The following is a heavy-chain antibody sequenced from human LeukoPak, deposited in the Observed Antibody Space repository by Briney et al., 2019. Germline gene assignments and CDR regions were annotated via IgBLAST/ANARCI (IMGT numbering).Heavy chain of an antibody. CDR1: GFSLSTRAVG. Sequence: ESGPTLVKPPQTLTLTCTFSGFSLSTRAVGVGWIRQPPGKALEWLALIYWNDDKRYNPSLKSRLTITKDTSKNQVVLTMTNMDPVDTATYYCAHRLLGSGWYRAFDYWGQGTLVTVSS. D-gene: IGHD6-19*01. CDR3: AHRLLGSGWYRAFDY. V-gene: IGHV2-5*01. CDR2: IYWNDDK. J-gene: IGHJ4*02.